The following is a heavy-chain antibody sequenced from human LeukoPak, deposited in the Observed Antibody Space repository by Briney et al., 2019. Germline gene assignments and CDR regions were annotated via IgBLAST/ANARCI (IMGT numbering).Heavy chain of an antibody. J-gene: IGHJ4*02. CDR2: INPNSGGT. D-gene: IGHD4-17*01. CDR1: GYTFTGYY. CDR3: ATLTTVTTGFDY. Sequence: ASVKVSCKASGYTFTGYYMHWVRQAPGQGLEWMGWINPNSGGTNYAQKFQGRVTMTRDTSISTAYMELSRLRSDDTAAYYCATLTTVTTGFDYWGQGTLVTVSS. V-gene: IGHV1-2*02.